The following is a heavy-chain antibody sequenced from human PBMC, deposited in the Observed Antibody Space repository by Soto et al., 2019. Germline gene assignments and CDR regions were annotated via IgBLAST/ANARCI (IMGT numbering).Heavy chain of an antibody. CDR1: GFTFDDYA. Sequence: SLRLSCAASGFTFDDYAMHWVRQAPGKGLEWVSGISWNSGSIGYADSVKGRFTISRDNAKNSLYLQMNSLRAEDTALYYCAKDIKEIGWYTIFDAFDIWGPGTMVTV. CDR2: ISWNSGSI. D-gene: IGHD6-19*01. CDR3: AKDIKEIGWYTIFDAFDI. V-gene: IGHV3-9*01. J-gene: IGHJ3*02.